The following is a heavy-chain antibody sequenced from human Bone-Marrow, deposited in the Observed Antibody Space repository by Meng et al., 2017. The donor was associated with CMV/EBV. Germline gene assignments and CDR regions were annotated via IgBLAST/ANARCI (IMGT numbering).Heavy chain of an antibody. CDR1: GFTFSNAW. D-gene: IGHD6-19*01. CDR3: TTDLAQWLVQGY. J-gene: IGHJ4*02. V-gene: IGHV3-15*01. Sequence: GESLKISCAASGFTFSNAWMSWVRQAPGKGLEWVGRIKSKTDGGTTDYAAPVKGRFTISRDDSKITLYLQMNSLKTEDTAVYYCTTDLAQWLVQGYWGQGTLVTVSS. CDR2: IKSKTDGGTT.